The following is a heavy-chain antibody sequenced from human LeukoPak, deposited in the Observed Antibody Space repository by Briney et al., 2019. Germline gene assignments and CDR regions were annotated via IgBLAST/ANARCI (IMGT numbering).Heavy chain of an antibody. CDR1: GFTFSSYE. J-gene: IGHJ4*02. Sequence: GGSLRLSCAASGFTFSSYEMNWVRQAPGKGLEWVSYISSSGSTIYYADSEKGRFTISRDNSKNTLYLQMHSLRTEDTALYYCARAAHRGYSFDYWGQGTLVTVSS. CDR3: ARAAHRGYSFDY. D-gene: IGHD3-10*01. CDR2: ISSSGSTI. V-gene: IGHV3-48*03.